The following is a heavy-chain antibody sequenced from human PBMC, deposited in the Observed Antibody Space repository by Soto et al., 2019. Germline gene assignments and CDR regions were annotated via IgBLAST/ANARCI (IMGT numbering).Heavy chain of an antibody. Sequence: SLCVSRAASGFIFSSYWLSWVRQAPVKGLEWVGNIKQDGSEKYYVDSVKGRLTLSRDNANNSLQLQMNSLRAEDTAISFCARVAYNHGSILDYWGQETLVTVPS. D-gene: IGHD1-20*01. J-gene: IGHJ4*01. CDR1: GFIFSSYW. CDR3: ARVAYNHGSILDY. CDR2: IKQDGSEK. V-gene: IGHV3-7*01.